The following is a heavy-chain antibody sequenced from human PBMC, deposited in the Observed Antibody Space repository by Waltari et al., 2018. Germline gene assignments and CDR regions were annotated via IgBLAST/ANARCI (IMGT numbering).Heavy chain of an antibody. CDR2: INAGNGNT. Sequence: QVQLVQSGAEVKKPGASVKVSCKASGYTFTSYAMHWVRQAPGQRLEWMGWINAGNGNTKYSQKFQGRVTITRDTSASTAYMELSSLRSEDTAVYYCARGRDGSGKLGSVVFWGQGTLVTVSS. V-gene: IGHV1-3*01. CDR3: ARGRDGSGKLGSVVF. CDR1: GYTFTSYA. J-gene: IGHJ4*02. D-gene: IGHD3-10*01.